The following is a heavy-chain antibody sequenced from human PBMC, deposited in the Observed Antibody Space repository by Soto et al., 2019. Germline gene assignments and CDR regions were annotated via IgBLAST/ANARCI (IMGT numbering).Heavy chain of an antibody. CDR1: GGTFSSYA. CDR2: IIPIFGTA. CDR3: ARAQRADYRSGWRGGDWFDP. D-gene: IGHD6-19*01. Sequence: QVQLVQSGAEVKKPGSSVKVSCKASGGTFSSYAISWVRQAPGQGLEWMGGIIPIFGTANYAQKFQGRVTITADESXXTXYXXRSSLRSEDTAVYYCARAQRADYRSGWRGGDWFDPWGQGTLVTVSS. J-gene: IGHJ5*02. V-gene: IGHV1-69*12.